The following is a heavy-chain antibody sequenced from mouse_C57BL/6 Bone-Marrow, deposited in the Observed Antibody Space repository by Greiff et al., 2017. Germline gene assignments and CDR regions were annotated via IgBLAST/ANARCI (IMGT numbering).Heavy chain of an antibody. J-gene: IGHJ2*01. Sequence: VQVVESGAELVKPGASVKLSCKASGYTFTSYWMHWVKQRPGQGLEWIGMIHPNSGSTNYNEKFKSKATLTVDKSSSTAYMQLSSLTSEDSAVYYCASLLRYYWGQGTTLTVSS. V-gene: IGHV1-64*01. D-gene: IGHD1-1*01. CDR2: IHPNSGST. CDR1: GYTFTSYW. CDR3: ASLLRYY.